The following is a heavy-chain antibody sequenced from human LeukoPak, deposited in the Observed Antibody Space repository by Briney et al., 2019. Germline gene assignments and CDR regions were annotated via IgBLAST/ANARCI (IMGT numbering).Heavy chain of an antibody. CDR1: GFTFSSDW. Sequence: GGSLRLSCEASGFTFSSDWMHWVRQAPGKGLVWVSRIDPAGSSTYFADFVKGRFSVSRDNAKNTVYLQMTSLTAEDTAVYYCTRGVSGNYGNFDYWGQGTLVTVS. D-gene: IGHD1-26*01. V-gene: IGHV3-74*01. CDR2: IDPAGSST. CDR3: TRGVSGNYGNFDY. J-gene: IGHJ4*02.